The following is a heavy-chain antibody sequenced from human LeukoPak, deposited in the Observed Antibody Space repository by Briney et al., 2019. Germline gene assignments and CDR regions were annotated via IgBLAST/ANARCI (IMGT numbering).Heavy chain of an antibody. CDR2: VYYSRST. CDR3: ASTSVGYYAFDI. V-gene: IGHV4-31*11. Sequence: PSETLSLTCAVSGGSISSGGFYWGWIRQHPGNLEWIGFVYYSRSTYYNPSLKRRVTISVDTSKNHFSLKLSSVTAADTAVYYCASTSVGYYAFDIWGQGTMVTVSS. J-gene: IGHJ3*02. D-gene: IGHD2-21*01. CDR1: GGSISSGGFY.